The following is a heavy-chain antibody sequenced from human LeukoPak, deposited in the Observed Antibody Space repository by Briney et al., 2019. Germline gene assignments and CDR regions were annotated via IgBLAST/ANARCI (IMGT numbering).Heavy chain of an antibody. Sequence: GGSLRLSCAASGFTFNSHAMHWVRQAPGKGLEWVAFISYEGSTEYYAESVKGRFTISRDNSKNTLYLQMNSLRAEDTAVYYCARDLLGGYSFDYWGQGTLVTVSS. V-gene: IGHV3-33*05. CDR3: ARDLLGGYSFDY. CDR1: GFTFNSHA. D-gene: IGHD2-21*01. CDR2: ISYEGSTE. J-gene: IGHJ4*02.